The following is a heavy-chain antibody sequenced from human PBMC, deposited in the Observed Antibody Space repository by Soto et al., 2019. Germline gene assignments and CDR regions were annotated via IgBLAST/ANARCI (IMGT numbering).Heavy chain of an antibody. J-gene: IGHJ6*02. CDR2: RYSGGRR. V-gene: IGHV3-53*01. CDR1: GFTVSDNY. D-gene: IGHD5-18*01. CDR3: ARSDPGYAYGLNA. Sequence: WGSLRLSCGASGFTVSDNYITWVRQAPGRGVEWVSLRYSGGRRYYADSVKGRFTISRDTSKKTVYLHMNRLRTDDTAVYYCARSDPGYAYGLNAWGQGTTVTVSS.